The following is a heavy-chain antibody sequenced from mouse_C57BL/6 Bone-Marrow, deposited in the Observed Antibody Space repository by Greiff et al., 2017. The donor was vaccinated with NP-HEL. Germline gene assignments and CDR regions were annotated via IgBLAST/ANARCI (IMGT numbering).Heavy chain of an antibody. CDR3: ARCGFWYFEV. Sequence: VKLMESGAELVRPGASVTLSCKASGYTFTDYEMHWVKQTPVHGLEWIGAIDPETGGTAYNQKFKGKAILTADKSSSTAYMQLSSLTSEDSAVFISARCGFWYFEVWGTERTGTVSS. CDR2: IDPETGGT. V-gene: IGHV1-15*01. J-gene: IGHJ1*03. CDR1: GYTFTDYE. D-gene: IGHD6-1*01.